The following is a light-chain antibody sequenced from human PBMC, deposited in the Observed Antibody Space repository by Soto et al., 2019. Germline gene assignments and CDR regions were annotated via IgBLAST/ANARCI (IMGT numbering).Light chain of an antibody. CDR3: SSYTTSGTLGVI. Sequence: QSALTQPASVSGSPGQSITISCTGTSSDVGGYEYVSWYQQHAGKAPKLMIFEISNRPSGVSNRFSGSKSGNTASLTISGLQAEDEANYYCSSYTTSGTLGVIFGGGTKLTVL. V-gene: IGLV2-14*01. CDR2: EIS. J-gene: IGLJ2*01. CDR1: SSDVGGYEY.